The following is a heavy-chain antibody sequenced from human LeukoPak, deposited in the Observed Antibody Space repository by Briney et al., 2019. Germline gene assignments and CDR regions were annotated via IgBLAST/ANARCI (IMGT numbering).Heavy chain of an antibody. D-gene: IGHD6-6*01. CDR2: INTCTGNP. V-gene: IGHV7-4-1*02. J-gene: IGHJ4*02. CDR3: AVIVPPFDH. Sequence: GASVKVSCKASGYTFTTSAINWVRQAPGQGLEWVGWINTCTGNPTYAQGFTGRFVFSLDTSVSTAYLQISSLKAEDTAVYYCAVIVPPFDHWGQGTLVTVSS. CDR1: GYTFTTSA.